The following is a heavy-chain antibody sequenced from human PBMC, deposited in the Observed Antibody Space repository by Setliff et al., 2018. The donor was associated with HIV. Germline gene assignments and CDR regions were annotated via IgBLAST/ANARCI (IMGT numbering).Heavy chain of an antibody. D-gene: IGHD2-21*02. CDR3: VKGFECGGDCYSAFDY. V-gene: IGHV3-30*02. J-gene: IGHJ4*02. Sequence: PGGSLRLSCTASRFSFKTYGMHWVRQAPGKGLEWVAFIRYDGSDKYYADSVKGRFTISRDNSKNTLYFQLNSLRIEDTAVYYCVKGFECGGDCYSAFDYWGQGNLVTVSS. CDR1: RFSFKTYG. CDR2: IRYDGSDK.